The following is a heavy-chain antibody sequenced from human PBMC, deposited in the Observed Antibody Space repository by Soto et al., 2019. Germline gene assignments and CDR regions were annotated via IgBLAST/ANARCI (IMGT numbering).Heavy chain of an antibody. V-gene: IGHV3-30*18. CDR3: AKEGGIAAAGSFDY. CDR1: GFTFSSYG. CDR2: ISYDGSNK. D-gene: IGHD6-13*01. J-gene: IGHJ4*02. Sequence: GGSLRLSCAASGFTFSSYGMHWVRQAPGKGLEWVAVISYDGSNKYYADSVKGRFTISRDNSKNTLYLQMNSLRAEDTAVYYCAKEGGIAAAGSFDYWGQGTLVTVSS.